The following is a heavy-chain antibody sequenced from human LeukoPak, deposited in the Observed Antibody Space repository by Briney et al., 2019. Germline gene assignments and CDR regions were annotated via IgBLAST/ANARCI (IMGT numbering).Heavy chain of an antibody. CDR2: IRYDGSNN. V-gene: IGHV3-30*02. Sequence: GGSLRLSCEASGLTFSSHGMHWVRQAPGKGLEWVASIRYDGSNNYYADSVKGRFTISRDNSKNTLFLQMNSLRAEDTAVYYCAKEIWPTVTIPGWTYFDYWGQGALVTVSS. CDR1: GLTFSSHG. D-gene: IGHD4-17*01. J-gene: IGHJ4*02. CDR3: AKEIWPTVTIPGWTYFDY.